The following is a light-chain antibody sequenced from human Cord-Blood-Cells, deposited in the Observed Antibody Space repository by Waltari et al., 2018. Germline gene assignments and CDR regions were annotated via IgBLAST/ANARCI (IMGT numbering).Light chain of an antibody. V-gene: IGLV2-14*01. CDR2: DVS. CDR3: SSYTSSSTLV. J-gene: IGLJ2*01. CDR1: SSDVGGYHY. Sequence: QSALTHPASVYGSPGQSITISCTGTSSDVGGYHYVSWYQQHPGKAPKLMIYDVSNRPSGVSNRFSGSKSGNTASLTISGLQAEDEADYYCSSYTSSSTLVFGGGTKLTVL.